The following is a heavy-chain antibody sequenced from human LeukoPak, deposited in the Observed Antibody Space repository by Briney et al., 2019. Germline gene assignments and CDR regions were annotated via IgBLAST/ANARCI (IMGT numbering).Heavy chain of an antibody. V-gene: IGHV1-18*01. D-gene: IGHD3-10*01. Sequence: ASVKVSCKASGYTFTSYGISWVRQAPGQGLEWMGWSSAYNGNTNYAQKLQGRVTMTTDTSTSTAYMELRSLRSEDTAVYYCASGYYGSGSYLFYYYYMDVWGKGTTVTVSS. CDR3: ASGYYGSGSYLFYYYYMDV. J-gene: IGHJ6*03. CDR2: SSAYNGNT. CDR1: GYTFTSYG.